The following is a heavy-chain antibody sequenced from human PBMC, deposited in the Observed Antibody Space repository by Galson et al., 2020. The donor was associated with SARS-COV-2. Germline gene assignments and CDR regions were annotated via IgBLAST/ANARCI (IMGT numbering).Heavy chain of an antibody. D-gene: IGHD1-26*01. CDR2: IWYDGSNK. CDR1: GFTFSSYG. Sequence: SLRLSCAASGFTFSSYGMHWVRQAPGKGLEWVAVIWYDGSNKYYADSVKGRFTISRDNSKNTLYLQMNSLRAEDTAVYYCAREGGSGSYIDYWGQGTLVTVAS. CDR3: AREGGSGSYIDY. J-gene: IGHJ4*02. V-gene: IGHV3-33*01.